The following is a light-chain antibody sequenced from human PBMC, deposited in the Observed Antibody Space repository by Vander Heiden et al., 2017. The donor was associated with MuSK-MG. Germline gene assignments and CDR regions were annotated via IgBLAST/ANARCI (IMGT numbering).Light chain of an antibody. CDR3: QQYGSEPPEYT. CDR2: GAS. Sequence: EIVLTQSPGTLSLSPGERATLSCRASQSVSSSYLAWYQQKPGQAPRLLIYGASSRATGIPDRFSGSGYGTDFTLTISRLEPEDFAVYYCQQYGSEPPEYTFGQGTKLEIK. V-gene: IGKV3-20*01. CDR1: QSVSSSY. J-gene: IGKJ2*01.